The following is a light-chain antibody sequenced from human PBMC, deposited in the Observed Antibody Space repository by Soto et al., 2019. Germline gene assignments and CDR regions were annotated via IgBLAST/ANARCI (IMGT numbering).Light chain of an antibody. Sequence: QLVLTQPPSASGTPGQRVTISCSGSGSNIGSHTVSWYQQLPGTAPNLLIYSNDQRPSGVPDRFSGSKSGTSASLASSGLQSEDEANYYCAAWDDSLSGAVFGGGTQLTVL. CDR2: SND. CDR3: AAWDDSLSGAV. J-gene: IGLJ7*01. V-gene: IGLV1-44*01. CDR1: GSNIGSHT.